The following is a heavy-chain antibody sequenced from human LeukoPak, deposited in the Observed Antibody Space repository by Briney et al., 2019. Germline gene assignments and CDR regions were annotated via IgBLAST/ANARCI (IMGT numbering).Heavy chain of an antibody. CDR3: ARGGHCSSTSCYIRNWFDP. V-gene: IGHV3-7*01. J-gene: IGHJ5*02. Sequence: GGSLRLSCAASGFTFSSYWMSWVRQAPGKGLEWVANIKQDGSEKYYVDSVKGRFTISRDNAKNSLYLQMNSLRAEDTAVYYCARGGHCSSTSCYIRNWFDPWGQGTLVTVSS. CDR2: IKQDGSEK. D-gene: IGHD2-2*02. CDR1: GFTFSSYW.